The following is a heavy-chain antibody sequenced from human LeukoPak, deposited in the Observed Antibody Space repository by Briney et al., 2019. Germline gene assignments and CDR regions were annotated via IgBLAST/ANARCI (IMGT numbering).Heavy chain of an antibody. V-gene: IGHV3-33*06. J-gene: IGHJ4*02. CDR2: IWNDGSDK. CDR3: AKDAQRGFDYSNSLEY. CDR1: GFTFSHYG. D-gene: IGHD4-11*01. Sequence: PGRSLRLSCVASGFTFSHYGMRWVRESPGKGLEWVADIWNDGSDKYYGDSVKGRFTISRDNSRNTVYLNMDSLRAEDTARYYCAKDAQRGFDYSNSLEYWGQGTLVTVS.